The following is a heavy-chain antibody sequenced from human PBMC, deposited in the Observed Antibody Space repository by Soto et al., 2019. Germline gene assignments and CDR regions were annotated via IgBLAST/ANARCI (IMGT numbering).Heavy chain of an antibody. J-gene: IGHJ3*02. CDR1: GGSFSGYY. Sequence: PSETLSLTCAVYGGSFSGYYWSWIRQPPGKGLEWIGEINHSGSTNYNPSLKSRVTISVDTSKNQFSLKLSSVTAADTAVYYCARVGDGDYAYAFDIWGQGTMVTVSS. CDR3: ARVGDGDYAYAFDI. CDR2: INHSGST. D-gene: IGHD4-17*01. V-gene: IGHV4-34*01.